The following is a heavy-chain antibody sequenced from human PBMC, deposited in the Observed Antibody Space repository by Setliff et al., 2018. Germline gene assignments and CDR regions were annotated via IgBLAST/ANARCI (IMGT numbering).Heavy chain of an antibody. J-gene: IGHJ4*02. D-gene: IGHD3-22*01. Sequence: ASVKVSCKASGYTFTGYYMHWVRQAPGQGLEWMGWINPNSGSTNYAQKFQGWVTMTRDTSISTAYMELSRLRSDDTAVYYCARGEAMIVEQTDFDYWGQGTLVTVSS. CDR1: GYTFTGYY. CDR2: INPNSGST. V-gene: IGHV1-2*04. CDR3: ARGEAMIVEQTDFDY.